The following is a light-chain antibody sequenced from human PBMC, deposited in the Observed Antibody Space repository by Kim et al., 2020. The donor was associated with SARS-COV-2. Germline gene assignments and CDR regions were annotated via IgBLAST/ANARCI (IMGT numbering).Light chain of an antibody. CDR3: QVWDSGSDHWV. CDR1: DIGTKS. V-gene: IGLV3-21*04. Sequence: SYELTQPPSVSEAPGKTATITCGGDDIGTKSVHWYQQKPGQAPVLVIYYDTDRPSGIPERFSASNSGSTATLTVSRVEAGDEADYYCQVWDSGSDHWVFGGGTQLTVL. CDR2: YDT. J-gene: IGLJ3*02.